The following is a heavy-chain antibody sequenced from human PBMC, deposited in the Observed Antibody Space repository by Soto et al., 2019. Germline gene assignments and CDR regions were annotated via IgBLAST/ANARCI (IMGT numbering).Heavy chain of an antibody. D-gene: IGHD3-10*01. J-gene: IGHJ6*02. CDR3: ASLGFGESYYYGMDV. Sequence: NPSETLSLTCAVYGGSFSGYYWSWIRQPPGKGLEWIGEINHSGSTNYNPSLKSRVTISVDTSKNQFSLKLSSVTAADTAVYYCASLGFGESYYYGMDVWGQGTTVTVSS. CDR1: GGSFSGYY. V-gene: IGHV4-34*01. CDR2: INHSGST.